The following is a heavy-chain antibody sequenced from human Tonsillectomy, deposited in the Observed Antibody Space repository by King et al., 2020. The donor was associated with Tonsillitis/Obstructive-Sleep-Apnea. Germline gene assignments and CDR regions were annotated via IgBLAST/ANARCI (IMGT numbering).Heavy chain of an antibody. CDR1: GGSISSSSYY. CDR2: IYYSGST. J-gene: IGHJ6*03. Sequence: LQLQESGPGLVKPSETLSLTCTVSGGSISSSSYYWGWIRQPPWKGLEWIGSIYYSGSTYYNPSLKSRVTISVDTSKNQFSLKLSSVTAADTAAYYCARHPRVAIFYYYYMDVWGKGTTVIVPS. D-gene: IGHD2-15*01. V-gene: IGHV4-39*01. CDR3: ARHPRVAIFYYYYMDV.